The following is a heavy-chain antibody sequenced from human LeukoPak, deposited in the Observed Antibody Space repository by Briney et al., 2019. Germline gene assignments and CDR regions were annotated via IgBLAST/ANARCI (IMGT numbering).Heavy chain of an antibody. CDR2: IYPGDSDT. J-gene: IGHJ3*02. CDR3: ARPLSYYYDSSGYPHSGDAFDI. Sequence: GESLKISCKGSGYSFTSYWIGWVRQMPGKDLEWMGIIYPGDSDTRYSPSFQGQVTISADKSISTAYLQWSSLRAEDTAVYYCARPLSYYYDSSGYPHSGDAFDIWGQGTMVTVSS. CDR1: GYSFTSYW. V-gene: IGHV5-51*01. D-gene: IGHD3-22*01.